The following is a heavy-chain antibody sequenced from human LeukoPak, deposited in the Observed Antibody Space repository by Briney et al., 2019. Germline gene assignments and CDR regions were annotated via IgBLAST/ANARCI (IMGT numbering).Heavy chain of an antibody. CDR3: AKDRCSCGSCYTYFDY. D-gene: IGHD2-15*01. J-gene: IGHJ4*02. Sequence: GGALRPSYAASGFTLSSYAMSWGRQVPGKRLQSVFGISGRGGSTYYIDSVKGRLTISRATSKNMLYLPMNSLRAEDTAVYYCAKDRCSCGSCYTYFDYWGQGTLVTVSS. CDR2: ISGRGGST. V-gene: IGHV3-23*01. CDR1: GFTLSSYA.